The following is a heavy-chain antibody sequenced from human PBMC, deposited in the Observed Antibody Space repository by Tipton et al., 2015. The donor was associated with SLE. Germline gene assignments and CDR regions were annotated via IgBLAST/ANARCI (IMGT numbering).Heavy chain of an antibody. V-gene: IGHV4-61*05. CDR2: IYNSGST. CDR3: ARGMVTWRGAVVGVDV. CDR1: GDFISSNTYY. J-gene: IGHJ6*02. D-gene: IGHD2-21*02. Sequence: TLSLTCTVSGDFISSNTYYWGWIRQPPGKGLEGIAYIYNSGSTNYNPSIKSRVTISVDTSKNQFSLKLTSVTAADTAVYYCARGMVTWRGAVVGVDVWGQGTRVNVSS.